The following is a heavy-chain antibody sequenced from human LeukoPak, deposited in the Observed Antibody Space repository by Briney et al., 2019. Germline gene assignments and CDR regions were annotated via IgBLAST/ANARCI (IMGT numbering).Heavy chain of an antibody. CDR3: ASRTPYSSSWYGYFDL. V-gene: IGHV4-39*07. D-gene: IGHD6-13*01. CDR1: GGSISSSTYY. Sequence: SETLSLTCTVSGGSISSSTYYWGWIRQPPGKGLEWIGSIYHSGSTYYNPSLKSRVTISVDTSKNQFSLKLSPVTAADTAVYYCASRTPYSSSWYGYFDLWGRGTLVTVSS. CDR2: IYHSGST. J-gene: IGHJ2*01.